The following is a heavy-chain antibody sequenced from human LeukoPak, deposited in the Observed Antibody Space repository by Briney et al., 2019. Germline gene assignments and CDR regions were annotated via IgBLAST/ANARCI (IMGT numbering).Heavy chain of an antibody. CDR2: ISWNSGSI. D-gene: IGHD3-9*01. CDR1: GFTFDDYA. J-gene: IGHJ4*02. CDR3: AKDTVRYFDWSLDY. V-gene: IGHV3-9*01. Sequence: GGPLRLSCAASGFTFDDYAMHWVRQAPGKGLEWVSGISWNSGSIGYADSVKGRFTISRDNAKNSLYLQMNSLRAEDTALYYCAKDTVRYFDWSLDYWGQGTLVTVSS.